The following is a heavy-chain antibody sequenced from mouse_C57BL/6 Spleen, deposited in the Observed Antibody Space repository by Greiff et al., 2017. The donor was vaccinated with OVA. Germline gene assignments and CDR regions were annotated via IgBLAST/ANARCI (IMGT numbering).Heavy chain of an antibody. D-gene: IGHD1-1*01. J-gene: IGHJ2*01. CDR3: ARSLNYGSSSYYFDY. V-gene: IGHV1-53*01. Sequence: QVQLKQPGTELVKPGASVKLSCKASGYTFTSYWMHWVKQRPGQGLEWIGNINPSNGGTNYTEKFKSKATLTVDKSSSTAYMQLSSLTSEDSAVYYCARSLNYGSSSYYFDYWGQGTTLTVSS. CDR1: GYTFTSYW. CDR2: INPSNGGT.